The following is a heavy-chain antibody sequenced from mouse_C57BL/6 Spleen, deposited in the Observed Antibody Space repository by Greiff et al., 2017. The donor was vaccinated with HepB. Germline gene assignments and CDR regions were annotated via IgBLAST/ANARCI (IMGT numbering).Heavy chain of an antibody. D-gene: IGHD5-5*01. CDR3: ARRTTPLEAMDY. CDR1: GYAFSSYW. V-gene: IGHV1-80*01. J-gene: IGHJ4*01. Sequence: VQLQQSGAELVKPGASVKISCKASGYAFSSYWMNWVKQRPGKGLEWIGQIYPGDGDTNYNGKFKGKATLTADKSSSTAYMQLSSLTSEDSAVYFCARRTTPLEAMDYWGQGTSVTVSS. CDR2: IYPGDGDT.